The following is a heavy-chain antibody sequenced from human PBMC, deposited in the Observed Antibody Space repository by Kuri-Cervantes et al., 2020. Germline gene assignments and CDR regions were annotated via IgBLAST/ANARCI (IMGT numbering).Heavy chain of an antibody. CDR3: AREAGRMYSLDY. V-gene: IGHV3-48*04. D-gene: IGHD1-26*01. J-gene: IGHJ4*02. CDR1: GFTFSSYA. CDR2: IGSSGSSI. Sequence: GGSLRLSCAASGFTFSSYAMSWVRQAPGKGLEWVSYIGSSGSSIYYADSVKGRFTISRDNAKNSLYLQMNSLRAEDTAVYYCAREAGRMYSLDYWGQGTLVTVSS.